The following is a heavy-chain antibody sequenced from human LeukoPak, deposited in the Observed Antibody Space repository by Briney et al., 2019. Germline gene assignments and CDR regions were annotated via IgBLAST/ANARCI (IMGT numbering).Heavy chain of an antibody. CDR1: GGSISSYY. CDR2: IYTSGST. J-gene: IGHJ5*02. CDR3: ARLTYSNNWYFRRGLDNWFDP. V-gene: IGHV4-4*07. D-gene: IGHD6-13*01. Sequence: SETLSLTCTVSGGSISSYYWSWIRQPAGKGLEWIGRIYTSGSTNYNPSLKSRVTISVDASKSQFSLRLSSVTAADTAVYYCARLTYSNNWYFRRGLDNWFDPWGQGTLVTVSS.